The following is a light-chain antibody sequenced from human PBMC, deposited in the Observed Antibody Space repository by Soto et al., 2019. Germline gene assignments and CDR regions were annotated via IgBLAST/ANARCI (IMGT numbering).Light chain of an antibody. J-gene: IGLJ3*02. V-gene: IGLV2-8*01. CDR3: SSYAGSNICM. CDR2: EVN. CDR1: SSDIGGYNL. Sequence: QSALTQPPSASGSPGQSITISCTGTSSDIGGYNLVSWYQQHPGQAPKLMLYEVNKRPSGVPGRFSGSKSGNTASLTVSGLQPEDEADYYCSSYAGSNICMFGGGTKLTVL.